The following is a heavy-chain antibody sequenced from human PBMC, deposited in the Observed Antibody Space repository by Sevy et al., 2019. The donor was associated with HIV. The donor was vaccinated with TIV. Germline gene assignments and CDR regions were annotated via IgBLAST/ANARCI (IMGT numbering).Heavy chain of an antibody. CDR1: GFTFSSYW. V-gene: IGHV3-74*01. CDR2: INSDGSST. D-gene: IGHD5-12*01. Sequence: GGSLRLSCAASGFTFSSYWMHWVRQAPGKGLVWVSRINSDGSSTSYADSVKGRFTISRDNAKNTLYLQMNSQRAEDTAVYYCAREDGYNWRRPFDIWGQGTMVTVSS. J-gene: IGHJ3*02. CDR3: AREDGYNWRRPFDI.